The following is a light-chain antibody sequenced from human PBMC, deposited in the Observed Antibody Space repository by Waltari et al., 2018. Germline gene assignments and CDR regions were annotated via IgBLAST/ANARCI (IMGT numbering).Light chain of an antibody. CDR2: DAS. CDR3: QQRSNWPRT. CDR1: QSVSSS. J-gene: IGKJ1*01. V-gene: IGKV3-11*01. Sequence: EIVLTQSPATLSLSPGERATLSCRASQSVSSSLAWYQQKPGQAPRPLIYDASNSATGIPARFSGSGSGTDFTLTISSLEPEDFAVYYCQQRSNWPRTFGQGTKVEIK.